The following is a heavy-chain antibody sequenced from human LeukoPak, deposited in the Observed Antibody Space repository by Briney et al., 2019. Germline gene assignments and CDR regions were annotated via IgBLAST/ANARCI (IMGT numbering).Heavy chain of an antibody. CDR1: GGSFSGYY. J-gene: IGHJ5*02. V-gene: IGHV4-34*01. CDR3: ARGLVNNYYDSRNWFDP. CDR2: INHSGST. Sequence: PSETLSLTCAVYGGSFSGYYWSWIRQPPGKGLEWIGEINHSGSTNYNPSLKSRVTISVDTSKNQFSLELSSVTAADTAVYYCARGLVNNYYDSRNWFDPWGQGTLVTVSS. D-gene: IGHD3-22*01.